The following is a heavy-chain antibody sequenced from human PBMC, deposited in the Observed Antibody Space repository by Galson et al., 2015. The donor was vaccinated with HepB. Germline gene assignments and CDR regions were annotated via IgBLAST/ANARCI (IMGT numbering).Heavy chain of an antibody. V-gene: IGHV3-74*01. CDR1: GFTFSSNW. CDR2: INGDASST. J-gene: IGHJ5*02. Sequence: SLRLSCAASGFTFSSNWMHWVRQAPGKGLEWVSRINGDASSTIYADSVQGRFTISRDNARNTLYLQLNSLSAEDTAVYYCARERHRSTYTPNWFDPWGQGTRDTVS. CDR3: ARERHRSTYTPNWFDP. D-gene: IGHD2-2*01.